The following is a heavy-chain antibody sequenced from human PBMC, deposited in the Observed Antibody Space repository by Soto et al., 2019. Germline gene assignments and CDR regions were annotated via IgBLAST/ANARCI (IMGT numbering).Heavy chain of an antibody. V-gene: IGHV5-51*01. J-gene: IGHJ4*02. CDR3: AAGSDYGGAFLY. Sequence: GESLKISCKASGYSFTTSWIGWVRQMSGKGLEWMGVIFPGGSDTRYSPSFQGQVTISADKSITSAYLKWSSLKASDTAMYYCAAGSDYGGAFLYWGQGSQVTVSS. CDR2: IFPGGSDT. CDR1: GYSFTTSW. D-gene: IGHD6-25*01.